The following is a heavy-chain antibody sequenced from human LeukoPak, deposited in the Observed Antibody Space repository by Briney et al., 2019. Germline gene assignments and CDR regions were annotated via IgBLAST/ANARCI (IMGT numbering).Heavy chain of an antibody. Sequence: GGSLRLSCAASGFTVSSNYMSWVRQAPGKGLEWVAYIKADGSETYYVDSVRGRFTISRDSAKNSLLLQMNSLRAEDTAVYYCARSITMIPEDYWGQGTLVTVSS. D-gene: IGHD3-22*01. V-gene: IGHV3-7*04. CDR3: ARSITMIPEDY. J-gene: IGHJ4*02. CDR2: IKADGSET. CDR1: GFTVSSNY.